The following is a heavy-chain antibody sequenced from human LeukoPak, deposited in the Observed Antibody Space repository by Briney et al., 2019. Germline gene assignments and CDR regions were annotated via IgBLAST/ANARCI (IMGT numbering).Heavy chain of an antibody. V-gene: IGHV3-11*01. D-gene: IGHD4-17*01. CDR1: GFTFSDHY. J-gene: IGHJ4*02. CDR3: ARDPDYGDPE. CDR2: ITSSGSIT. Sequence: PGGSLRLSCTASGFTFSDHYMSWFRLSPGKGLEWLSYITSSGSITDYADSVKGRFTISRDNAKNTMFPQMNSLRPEDTAVYYCARDPDYGDPEWGQGTLVTVSS.